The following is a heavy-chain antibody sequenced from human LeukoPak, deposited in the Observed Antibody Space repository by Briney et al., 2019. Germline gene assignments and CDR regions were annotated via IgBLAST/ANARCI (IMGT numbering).Heavy chain of an antibody. CDR2: INPNSGGT. V-gene: IGHV1-2*02. CDR1: GYTFTGYY. CDR3: ARDPDITIFGVVKGGFDY. J-gene: IGHJ4*02. D-gene: IGHD3-3*01. Sequence: ASVKVSCKASGYTFTGYYMHWVRQAPGQGLEWMGWINPNSGGTNYAQKFQGRVTMTRDTSISTAYMELSRLRSDDTVVYYCARDPDITIFGVVKGGFDYWGQGTLVTVSS.